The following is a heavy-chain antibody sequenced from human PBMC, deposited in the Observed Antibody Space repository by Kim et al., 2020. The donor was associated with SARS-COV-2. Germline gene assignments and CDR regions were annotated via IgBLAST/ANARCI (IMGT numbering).Heavy chain of an antibody. Sequence: SETLSLTCTVSGGSISSSSYYWGWIRQPPGKGLEWIGSIYYSGSTYYNPSLKSRVTISVDTSKNQFSLKLSSVTAADTAVYYCALAVTTVFCAGYWGQGTLVTVSS. CDR3: ALAVTTVFCAGY. CDR1: GGSISSSSYY. J-gene: IGHJ4*02. D-gene: IGHD4-17*01. V-gene: IGHV4-39*01. CDR2: IYYSGST.